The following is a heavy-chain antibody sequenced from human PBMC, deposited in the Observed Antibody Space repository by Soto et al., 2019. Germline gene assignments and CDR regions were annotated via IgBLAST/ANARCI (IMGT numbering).Heavy chain of an antibody. V-gene: IGHV3-30*03. Sequence: GGSLRLSCAASGFTFSSYYMHWVRQAPGKGLEWAAAITSDGGNKVYGDSAKGRFTISRDNSKNTVDLQMNSLRVEDTGIYYCATAGPGLSTGWSGFDYWGQGTLVTVSS. CDR1: GFTFSSYY. CDR3: ATAGPGLSTGWSGFDY. J-gene: IGHJ4*02. D-gene: IGHD6-19*01. CDR2: ITSDGGNK.